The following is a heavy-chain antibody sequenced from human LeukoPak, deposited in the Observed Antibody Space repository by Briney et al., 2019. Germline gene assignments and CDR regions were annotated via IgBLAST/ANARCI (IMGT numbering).Heavy chain of an antibody. CDR3: AKDFSAVTTDHDAFDI. Sequence: GGSLRLSCAASGFTFDDYAMHWVRQAPGKGLEWVSGISWNSGSIGYADSVKGRLTISRDNAKNSLYLQMNSLRAEDMALYYCAKDFSAVTTDHDAFDIWGQGTMVTVSS. CDR1: GFTFDDYA. CDR2: ISWNSGSI. D-gene: IGHD4-17*01. J-gene: IGHJ3*02. V-gene: IGHV3-9*03.